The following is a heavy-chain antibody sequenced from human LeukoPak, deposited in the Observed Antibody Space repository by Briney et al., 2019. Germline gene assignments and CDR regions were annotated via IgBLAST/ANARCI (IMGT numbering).Heavy chain of an antibody. CDR1: GFTFSTYP. D-gene: IGHD2-15*01. J-gene: IGHJ6*02. CDR3: ARDRVAVYCSGGNCQSRYYYYDMDV. CDR2: ISYGGSDK. Sequence: GGSLRLSCAAPGFTFSTYPMHWVRQAPGKGLEWVASISYGGSDKVFPDSVKGRFAISRDNSNNTLYLQMNSLRPEDTAVYFCARDRVAVYCSGGNCQSRYYYYDMDVWGQGTTVTVSS. V-gene: IGHV3-30*09.